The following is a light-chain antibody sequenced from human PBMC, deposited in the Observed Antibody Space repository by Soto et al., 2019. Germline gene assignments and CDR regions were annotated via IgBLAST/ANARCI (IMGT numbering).Light chain of an antibody. CDR3: LQSGNSTYT. Sequence: EVALTQSPGTLPLSPGERATLSCRASQSVSSSYLTWYQHKPGQAPRLLIYGTSSRATGIPDRFSGSGAGTDFILNIGRLEPEDFPVDYCLQSGNSTYTFGPGTKLEIK. CDR2: GTS. V-gene: IGKV3-20*01. J-gene: IGKJ2*01. CDR1: QSVSSSY.